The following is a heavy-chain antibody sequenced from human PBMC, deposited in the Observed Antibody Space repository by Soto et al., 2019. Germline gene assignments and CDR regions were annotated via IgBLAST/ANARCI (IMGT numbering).Heavy chain of an antibody. D-gene: IGHD2-8*01. CDR2: INPKSGGT. Sequence: ASVKVSCKASGYSFTDYHIHWVRQAPGQGLEWLGRINPKSGGTSTAQKFQGWVTMTTDTSISTASMELTRLTSDDTAIYYCARGDSTDCSNGVCSFFYNHDMDVWGQGTRVTVSS. CDR1: GYSFTDYH. CDR3: ARGDSTDCSNGVCSFFYNHDMDV. V-gene: IGHV1-2*04. J-gene: IGHJ6*02.